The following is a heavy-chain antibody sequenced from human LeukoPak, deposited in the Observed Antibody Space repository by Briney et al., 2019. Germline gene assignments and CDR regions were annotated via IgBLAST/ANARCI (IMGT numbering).Heavy chain of an antibody. V-gene: IGHV4-59*08. CDR1: GGSISRYY. D-gene: IGHD3-16*01. J-gene: IGHJ6*02. Sequence: SETLSLTCTVSGGSISRYYWSWIRQPPGRGREGSGYIYSSGSTNYYPSLNGRVSISVDTSKTKYSLKLRSVTAADAAVYYCARARGPGRLGRDGMDVWGQGTTVTVSS. CDR3: ARARGPGRLGRDGMDV. CDR2: IYSSGST.